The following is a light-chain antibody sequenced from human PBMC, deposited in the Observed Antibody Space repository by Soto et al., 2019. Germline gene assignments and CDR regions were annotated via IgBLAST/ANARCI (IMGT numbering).Light chain of an antibody. CDR1: QSVSSSY. V-gene: IGKV3-20*01. CDR3: QQYDSSPLS. Sequence: EIVLTQSPCTLSLSAGERATLSWCASQSVSSSYLAWYQQKNGQAPRLLLYGPSSRATGIPDRFSGSGYGTDFTLTISRLEPEDFAVYYCQQYDSSPLSFGGGTKVDIK. J-gene: IGKJ4*01. CDR2: GPS.